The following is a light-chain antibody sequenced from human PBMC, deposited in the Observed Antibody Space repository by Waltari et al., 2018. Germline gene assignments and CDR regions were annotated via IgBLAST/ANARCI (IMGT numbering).Light chain of an antibody. CDR1: SSDVGRYDL. CDR2: EGS. CDR3: CSYGGTSTFFV. V-gene: IGLV2-23*01. J-gene: IGLJ1*01. Sequence: QSALTQPASVSGSPGQSITISCTGTSSDVGRYDLVSWYQPHPGKAPKLMIFEGSKRPSGVSNRFSAFKSDNTASLTISGLQAEDEADYYCCSYGGTSTFFVFGTGTRVTLL.